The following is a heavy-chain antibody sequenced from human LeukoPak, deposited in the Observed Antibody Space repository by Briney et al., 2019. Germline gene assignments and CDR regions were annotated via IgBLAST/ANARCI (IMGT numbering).Heavy chain of an antibody. Sequence: PGGSLRLSCAASGFTFSTYDMNWVRQSPGKGLEWVSHISSSGTTIYYADFLKGRFTISRDNAKNSLYLQMSSLRAEDTAIYYCARDRMSHRGYFDIWGRGTLVTVSS. CDR3: ARDRMSHRGYFDI. V-gene: IGHV3-48*03. J-gene: IGHJ2*01. CDR2: ISSSGTTI. CDR1: GFTFSTYD.